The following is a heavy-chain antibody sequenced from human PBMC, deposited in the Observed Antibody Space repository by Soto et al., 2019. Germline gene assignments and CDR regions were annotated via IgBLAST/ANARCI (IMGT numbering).Heavy chain of an antibody. D-gene: IGHD1-26*01. Sequence: GESLKISCKGSGYSFTSYWIGWVRQMPGKGLEWVGIIYPGDCDTRYSPSFQGRVTISADKSISTAYLQWSSLKASDTALYYGPRPGGGSYYCYYYYGMDVWGQGTTVTVSS. CDR1: GYSFTSYW. CDR3: PRPGGGSYYCYYYYGMDV. CDR2: IYPGDCDT. J-gene: IGHJ6*02. V-gene: IGHV5-51*01.